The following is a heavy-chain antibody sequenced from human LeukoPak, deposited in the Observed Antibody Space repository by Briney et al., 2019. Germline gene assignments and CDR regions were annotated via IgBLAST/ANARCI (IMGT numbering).Heavy chain of an antibody. J-gene: IGHJ6*02. CDR2: INHSGST. CDR1: GGSFSGYY. V-gene: IGHV4-34*01. Sequence: PSETLSLTCAVYGGSFSGYYWSWIRQPPGKGLEWIGEINHSGSTNYNPSLKSRVTISVDTSKNQFSLKLSSVTAADTAVYYCARKPYGSGSFRYGMDVWGQGTTVTVS. CDR3: ARKPYGSGSFRYGMDV. D-gene: IGHD3-10*01.